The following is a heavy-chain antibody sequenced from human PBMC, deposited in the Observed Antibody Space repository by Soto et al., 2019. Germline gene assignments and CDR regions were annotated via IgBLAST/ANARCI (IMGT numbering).Heavy chain of an antibody. J-gene: IGHJ5*01. V-gene: IGHV3-21*02. CDR3: VRGSYGDYDS. CDR2: LDPSSTYI. D-gene: IGHD4-17*01. Sequence: EVQLVESGGGLVKPGGSLRLSCAASGFTFSAYTMTWVRQAPGKGLEWVSSLDPSSTYIYYADSVKGRFTLSRDNAKNSEFLQLKGLRADDGARYYCVRGSYGDYDSWGQGTLVTVSS. CDR1: GFTFSAYT.